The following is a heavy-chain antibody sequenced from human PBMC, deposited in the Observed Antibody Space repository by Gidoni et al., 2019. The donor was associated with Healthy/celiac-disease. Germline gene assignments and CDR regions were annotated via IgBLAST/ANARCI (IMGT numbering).Heavy chain of an antibody. J-gene: IGHJ4*02. V-gene: IGHV1-69*02. Sequence: QVQLVQSGAEVKKPGSSVKVSCKASGGTFSSYTISWVRQAPGQGLEWMGRIIPILGIANYGQKFQGRVTITADKSTSTAYMELSSLRSEDTAVYYCAGYCSGGSCYSARGDYWGQGTLVTVSS. CDR3: AGYCSGGSCYSARGDY. CDR2: IIPILGIA. CDR1: GGTFSSYT. D-gene: IGHD2-15*01.